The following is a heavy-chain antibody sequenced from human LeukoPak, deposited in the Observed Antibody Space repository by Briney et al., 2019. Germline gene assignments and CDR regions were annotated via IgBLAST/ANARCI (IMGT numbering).Heavy chain of an antibody. Sequence: GGSLRLSCVASGLTFSSYWMSWVRQAPGKGLEWVANINQDGGEKYHVDSVKGRFTISRDNAKSSLYLQMNSLRADDTAVYYCARDTGTTGGPDAFDIWGQGTMVTVSS. J-gene: IGHJ3*02. CDR1: GLTFSSYW. CDR3: ARDTGTTGGPDAFDI. D-gene: IGHD1-1*01. V-gene: IGHV3-7*01. CDR2: INQDGGEK.